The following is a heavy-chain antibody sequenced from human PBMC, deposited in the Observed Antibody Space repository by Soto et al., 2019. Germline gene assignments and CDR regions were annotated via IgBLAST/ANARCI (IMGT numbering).Heavy chain of an antibody. CDR1: GGSISGYY. Sequence: QVQLQESGPGLVKPSETLSLTCSVSGGSISGYYWSYIRQPPGKGLEWIGYIYYSGRTNYNPSLQTRVTISADTSKNQFSLKLTSVTAADTAVYYCARHRDCSGGTCYSGEFDPWGQGTLVTVSS. V-gene: IGHV4-59*08. D-gene: IGHD2-15*01. CDR3: ARHRDCSGGTCYSGEFDP. J-gene: IGHJ5*02. CDR2: IYYSGRT.